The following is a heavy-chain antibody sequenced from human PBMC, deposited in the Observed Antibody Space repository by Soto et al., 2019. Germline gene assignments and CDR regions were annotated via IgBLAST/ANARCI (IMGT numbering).Heavy chain of an antibody. Sequence: PSETLSLTCTVSGGSISSGGYYWSWIRQHPGKGLEWIGYIYHSGSTYYNPSLKSRVTISVDRSKNQFSLKLSSVTAADTAVYYCARVYCSGGSCFWFDPWGQGTLVTVSS. V-gene: IGHV4-30-2*01. CDR1: GGSISSGGYY. J-gene: IGHJ5*02. CDR2: IYHSGST. CDR3: ARVYCSGGSCFWFDP. D-gene: IGHD2-15*01.